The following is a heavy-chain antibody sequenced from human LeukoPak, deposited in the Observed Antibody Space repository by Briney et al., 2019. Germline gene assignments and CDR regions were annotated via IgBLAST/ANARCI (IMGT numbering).Heavy chain of an antibody. CDR2: ISGSGGST. J-gene: IGHJ4*02. CDR1: GFTFSSYA. CDR3: AQRSDSSGYYDY. Sequence: PGGSLRLSCAASGFTFSSYAMSWVRQAPGKGLEWVSAISGSGGSTYYADSVKGRFTISRDNSKNTLYLQMNSLRAEDTAVYYCAQRSDSSGYYDYWGQGTLVTVSS. D-gene: IGHD3-22*01. V-gene: IGHV3-23*01.